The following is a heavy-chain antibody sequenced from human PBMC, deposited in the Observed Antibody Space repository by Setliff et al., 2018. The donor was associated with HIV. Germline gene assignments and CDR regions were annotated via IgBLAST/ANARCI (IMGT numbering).Heavy chain of an antibody. Sequence: NPSETMSLTCTVSGDSIGDYYWNWIRQPAGKGLEWIGRVYASAYSNYNPSLKSRVTMSVDTSQNQFSLKLRSVNAADTAVYYCARDWVTRSNYYGSGSPWYFDFWGRGILVTAPQ. D-gene: IGHD3-10*01. CDR1: GDSIGDYY. V-gene: IGHV4-4*07. CDR2: VYASAYS. CDR3: ARDWVTRSNYYGSGSPWYFDF. J-gene: IGHJ2*01.